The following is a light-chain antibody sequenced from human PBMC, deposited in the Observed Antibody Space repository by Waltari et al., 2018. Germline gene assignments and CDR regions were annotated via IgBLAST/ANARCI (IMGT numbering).Light chain of an antibody. CDR1: QSIDSW. CDR3: QQYNSDSQN. CDR2: DAS. V-gene: IGKV1-5*01. Sequence: DIQMTQSPSTLSASVGDRVTITCRASQSIDSWLAWYQQKPGKAPKLLIYDASSLERWVPSRFSGSGSGTEFTLTISSLQPDDFATYYCQQYNSDSQNFGQGTKVEIK. J-gene: IGKJ1*01.